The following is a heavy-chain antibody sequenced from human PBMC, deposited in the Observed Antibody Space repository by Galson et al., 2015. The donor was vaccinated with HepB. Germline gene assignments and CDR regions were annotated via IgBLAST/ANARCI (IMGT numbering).Heavy chain of an antibody. CDR3: ARNSRERQSEYYDILTGYHNPYYFDY. CDR1: GGSISSYY. CDR2: IYYSGST. Sequence: SETLSLTCTVSGGSISSYYWSWIRQPPGKGLEWIGYIYYSGSTNYNPSLKSRVTISVDTSKNQFSLKLSSVTAADTAVYYCARNSRERQSEYYDILTGYHNPYYFDYWGQGTLVTVSS. J-gene: IGHJ4*02. D-gene: IGHD3-9*01. V-gene: IGHV4-59*01.